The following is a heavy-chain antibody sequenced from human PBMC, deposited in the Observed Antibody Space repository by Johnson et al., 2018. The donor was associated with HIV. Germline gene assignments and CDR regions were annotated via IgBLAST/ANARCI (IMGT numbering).Heavy chain of an antibody. CDR2: IRYDGSNK. CDR1: GFSFSDYG. J-gene: IGHJ3*02. D-gene: IGHD3-3*01. V-gene: IGHV3-30*02. CDR3: AKDLTQFLEWLYDAFDI. Sequence: VQLVESGGGVVQPGGSLRLSCAASGFSFSDYGIHWVRQAPGKGLEWVAFIRYDGSNKYYGDSVKGRFAISRDNSKNTLYLQRNSLRAEDTAVYYCAKDLTQFLEWLYDAFDIWGQGTMVTVSS.